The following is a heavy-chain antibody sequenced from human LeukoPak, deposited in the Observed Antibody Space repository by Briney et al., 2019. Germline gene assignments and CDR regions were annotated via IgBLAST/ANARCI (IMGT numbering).Heavy chain of an antibody. CDR3: PVSPTGYVWGSYRYRGCDY. CDR2: ISYDGSNK. CDR1: GFTFSSYA. Sequence: PGGSLRLSCAASGFTFSSYAMHWVRQAPGKGLEWVAVISYDGSNKYYADSVKGRFTISRDNSKNTLYLQMNSLRAEDTAVYYCPVSPTGYVWGSYRYRGCDYWGQGTLVTVSS. J-gene: IGHJ4*02. D-gene: IGHD3-16*02. V-gene: IGHV3-30*04.